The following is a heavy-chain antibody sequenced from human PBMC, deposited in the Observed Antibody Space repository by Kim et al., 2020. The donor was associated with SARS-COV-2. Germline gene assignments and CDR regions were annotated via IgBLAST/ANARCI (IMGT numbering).Heavy chain of an antibody. V-gene: IGHV7-4-1*02. CDR1: GYTLTSYA. J-gene: IGHJ5*02. Sequence: ASVKVSCKASGYTLTSYAMNWVRQAPGQGLEWMGWINTNTGNPTYAQGFTGWFVFSLDTSVSTAYLQISSLKAEDTAVYYCARDPGYCSSTSCSYRNNWFDPWGQGTLVTVSS. D-gene: IGHD2-2*01. CDR3: ARDPGYCSSTSCSYRNNWFDP. CDR2: INTNTGNP.